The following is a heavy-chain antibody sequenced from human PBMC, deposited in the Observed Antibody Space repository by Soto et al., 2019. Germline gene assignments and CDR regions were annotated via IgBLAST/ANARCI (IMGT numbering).Heavy chain of an antibody. J-gene: IGHJ4*02. Sequence: QVQLVQSGAEVKKPGSSVKVSCKASVGTFSNYAISWVRQAPGQGLEWMGGFIPVFGTTHYAQKFEGRVTITADDSTNTDMELRGLRSDDTALYYCARSIGSSSFYFDFWGQGTLITVSS. V-gene: IGHV1-69*01. D-gene: IGHD6-6*01. CDR3: ARSIGSSSFYFDF. CDR2: FIPVFGTT. CDR1: VGTFSNYA.